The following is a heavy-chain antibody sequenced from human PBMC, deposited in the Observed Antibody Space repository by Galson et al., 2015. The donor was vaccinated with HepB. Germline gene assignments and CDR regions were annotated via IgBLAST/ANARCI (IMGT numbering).Heavy chain of an antibody. CDR3: ARDSGYGRIDY. CDR2: IYYSGTT. D-gene: IGHD6-25*01. J-gene: IGHJ4*02. V-gene: IGHV4-31*03. Sequence: TLSLTCTVSGDSLISGGYYWSWIRHHPGKGLEWIGYIYYSGTTYYTPSLKSRVSISVDTSKNHFSLKLASVTAADTAVYYCARDSGYGRIDYWGQRTLVTVSS. CDR1: GDSLISGGYY.